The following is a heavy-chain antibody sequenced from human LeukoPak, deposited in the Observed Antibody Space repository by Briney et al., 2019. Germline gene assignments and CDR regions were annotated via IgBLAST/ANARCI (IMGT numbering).Heavy chain of an antibody. D-gene: IGHD3-22*01. J-gene: IGHJ1*01. CDR3: VADSGYWRTEH. V-gene: IGHV4-59*12. Sequence: SETLSLTCTVSGGSISSYYWSWIRQPPGKGLEWIGYIYYSGSTNYNPSLKSRVTISLDTSQKQFSLKLSSVTAADTAVYYCVADSGYWRTEHWGQGTLVTVSS. CDR2: IYYSGST. CDR1: GGSISSYY.